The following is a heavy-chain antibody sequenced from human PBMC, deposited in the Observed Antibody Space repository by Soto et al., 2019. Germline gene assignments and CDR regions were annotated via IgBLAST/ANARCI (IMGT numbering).Heavy chain of an antibody. CDR2: VIPVLGTT. CDR3: ARGGGPYVWFNEF. CDR1: GGLFSSFA. V-gene: IGHV1-69*01. D-gene: IGHD3-16*01. J-gene: IGHJ4*02. Sequence: QEQLVQSGAEVKKPWSSGKVSCKASGGLFSSFASNWVRQAPGQGLEWMGGVIPVLGTTNYAQKFQGRVTITADESTNTAYMELSSLTSDDTAMYYCARGGGPYVWFNEFWGQGTQVTVSS.